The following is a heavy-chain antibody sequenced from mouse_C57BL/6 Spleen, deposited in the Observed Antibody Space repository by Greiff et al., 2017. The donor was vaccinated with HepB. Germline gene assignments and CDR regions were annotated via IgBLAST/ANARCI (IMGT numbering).Heavy chain of an antibody. D-gene: IGHD1-1*01. V-gene: IGHV1-72*01. CDR3: ERDYGSGYDWYFDV. CDR1: GYTFTSYW. Sequence: QVQLQQPGAELVKPGASVKLSCMASGYTFTSYWMHWVKQRPGRGLEWIGRIDPNSGGTKYNEKFKSKATLTVDKPSSTTYMELSSQTSEDSAVYYSERDYGSGYDWYFDVWGTGTTVTVSS. J-gene: IGHJ1*03. CDR2: IDPNSGGT.